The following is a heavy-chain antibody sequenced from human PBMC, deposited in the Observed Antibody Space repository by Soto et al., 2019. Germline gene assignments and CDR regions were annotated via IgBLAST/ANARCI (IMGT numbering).Heavy chain of an antibody. J-gene: IGHJ4*02. CDR1: GGTFSSYT. V-gene: IGHV1-69*02. CDR2: IIPILGIA. D-gene: IGHD2-15*01. CDR3: ARKPGYCSGGSCDDY. Sequence: QVQLVQSGAEVKKPGSSVKVSCKASGGTFSSYTISWVRQAPGQGLEWMGRIIPILGIANYAQKFQGRVTITADKSTSRAYRELSSLRSENTAVYYCARKPGYCSGGSCDDYWGQGTLVTDSS.